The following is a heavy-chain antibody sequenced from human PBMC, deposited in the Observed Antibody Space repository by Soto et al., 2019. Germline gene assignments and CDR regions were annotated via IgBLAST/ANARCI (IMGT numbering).Heavy chain of an antibody. CDR3: GGENLYGQYPSYYYYYYMDV. V-gene: IGHV4-39*02. J-gene: IGHJ6*03. D-gene: IGHD2-2*01. CDR2: IYYSGST. CDR1: GGSISSSSYY. Sequence: SETLSLTCTVSGGSISSSSYYWGWIRQPPGKGLEWIGSIYYSGSTYYNPSLKSRVTISVDTSKNQFSLKLSSVTAADTAVYYCGGENLYGQYPSYYYYYYMDVWGKGTTVTVSS.